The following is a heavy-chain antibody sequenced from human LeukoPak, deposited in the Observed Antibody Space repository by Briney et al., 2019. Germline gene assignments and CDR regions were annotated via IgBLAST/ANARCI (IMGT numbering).Heavy chain of an antibody. D-gene: IGHD6-6*01. V-gene: IGHV3-21*01. CDR3: ARDQDSGSSRTLDY. Sequence: GGSLRLSCAASGFTFSSYSMNWVRQPPGKGLEWVSSISSSSSYRYYADSVEGRFTISRDNAKKSLYLQMNSLRAEDTAVYYCARDQDSGSSRTLDYWGQGTLVTVSS. J-gene: IGHJ4*02. CDR1: GFTFSSYS. CDR2: ISSSSSYR.